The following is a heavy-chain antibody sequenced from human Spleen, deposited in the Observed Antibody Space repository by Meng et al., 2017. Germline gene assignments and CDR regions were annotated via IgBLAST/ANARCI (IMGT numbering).Heavy chain of an antibody. J-gene: IGHJ4*02. V-gene: IGHV4-34*01. Sequence: QGQLQQWGPGLLKPSETLSLTCAVYGGSFSGYYWSWIRQPPGKGLEWIGEINHSGSTNYNPSLKSRVTISVDTSKNQFSLKLSSVTAADTAVYYCGGSSGYPIDYWGQGTLVTVSS. CDR2: INHSGST. D-gene: IGHD3-22*01. CDR3: GGSSGYPIDY. CDR1: GGSFSGYY.